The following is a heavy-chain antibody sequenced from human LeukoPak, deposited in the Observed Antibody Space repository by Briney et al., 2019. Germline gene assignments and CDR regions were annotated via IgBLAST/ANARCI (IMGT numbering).Heavy chain of an antibody. CDR3: AREFGHNRWYFDY. J-gene: IGHJ4*02. CDR2: VSADGRTQ. D-gene: IGHD4-23*01. Sequence: PGGSLRLSCAASGFTFRTYSIHWVRRAPGKELEWVTVVSADGRTQLYSDSVKGRFTISRDNSLNTLHLQMNSLRTEDTAVYYCAREFGHNRWYFDYWGQGALVTVSS. V-gene: IGHV3-30*03. CDR1: GFTFRTYS.